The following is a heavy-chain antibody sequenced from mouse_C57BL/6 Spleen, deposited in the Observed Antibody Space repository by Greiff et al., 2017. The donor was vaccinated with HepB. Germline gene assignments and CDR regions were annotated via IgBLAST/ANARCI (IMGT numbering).Heavy chain of an antibody. V-gene: IGHV1-15*01. J-gene: IGHJ1*03. Sequence: QVQLQQSGAELVRPGASVTLSCKASGYTFTDYEMHWVKQTPVHGLEWIGAIDPETGGTAYNQKFKGKAILTADKSSSTAYMELRSLTSEDSAVYYCTRRLRYRYFEVWGTGTTVTVSS. CDR2: IDPETGGT. CDR1: GYTFTDYE. CDR3: TRRLRYRYFEV. D-gene: IGHD1-2*01.